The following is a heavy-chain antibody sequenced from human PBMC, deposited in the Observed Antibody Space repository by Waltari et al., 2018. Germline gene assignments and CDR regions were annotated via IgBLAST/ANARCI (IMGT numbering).Heavy chain of an antibody. J-gene: IGHJ3*02. CDR2: INHGGSN. V-gene: IGHV4-34*01. CDR1: GGSFSGYY. Sequence: QVQLQQWGAGLLKPSETLSLTCAVYGGSFSGYYWSWIRQPPGKGLEGIGEINHGGSNNNRPSLKSRVTMSGDTTKNQLSMKLSSVNAADAAVEYSAGGSPVRITGANDAVDIWGQGTMVTVSS. CDR3: AGGSPVRITGANDAVDI. D-gene: IGHD6-25*01.